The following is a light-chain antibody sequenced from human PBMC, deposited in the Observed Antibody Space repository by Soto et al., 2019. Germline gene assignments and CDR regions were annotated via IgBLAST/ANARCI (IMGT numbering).Light chain of an antibody. J-gene: IGKJ1*01. CDR2: GAS. CDR3: QQYASSPT. Sequence: EIVLTQSPGTLSLSPGERATLSCGASQSVTNSYVAWYQQQLGQAPRLLIYGASIRATGIPDRFSGSGSGTDFTLTISGLEPEDSAVFYCQQYASSPTFGQGTKVEIK. CDR1: QSVTNSY. V-gene: IGKV3-20*01.